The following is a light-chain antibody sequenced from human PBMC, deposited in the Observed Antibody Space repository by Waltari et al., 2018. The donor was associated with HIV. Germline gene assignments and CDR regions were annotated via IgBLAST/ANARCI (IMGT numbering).Light chain of an antibody. CDR2: YDN. V-gene: IGLV1-36*01. Sequence: QSVLTQPPSVSESPRQRVTISCSGTNSHIRNNAVNWYQHLPGKAPKLLIYYDNLLSSGVADRFSGSKSGTSASLAISGLQSEDEADYYCAAWDDTLNGFVFGSGTRVTVL. CDR3: AAWDDTLNGFV. J-gene: IGLJ1*01. CDR1: NSHIRNNA.